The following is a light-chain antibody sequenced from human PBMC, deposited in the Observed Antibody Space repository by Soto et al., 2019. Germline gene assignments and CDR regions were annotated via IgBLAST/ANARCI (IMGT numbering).Light chain of an antibody. CDR3: QSYDRSLSGSL. CDR1: SSNIGAGYD. J-gene: IGLJ2*01. Sequence: QSVLTQPPSVSGAPGQRVTISCTGSSSNIGAGYDVHWYQQLPGTAPKLLIYGNINRPSGVPDRFSGSKSGTSASLVITGLQAEDEADYYCQSYDRSLSGSLFGGGTMLTVL. V-gene: IGLV1-40*01. CDR2: GNI.